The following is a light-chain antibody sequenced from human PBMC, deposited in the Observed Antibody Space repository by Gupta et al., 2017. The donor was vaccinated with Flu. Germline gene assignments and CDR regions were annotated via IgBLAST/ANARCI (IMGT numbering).Light chain of an antibody. CDR2: DAS. CDR3: QQRSNWYT. J-gene: IGKJ2*01. Sequence: SPATLSLSPGERATLSCRDSQSVSSYLAWYQQKPGQAPRLLIYDASNRATGIPARFSGSGSGTDFTLTISSLEPEDFAVYYCQQRSNWYTFGQGTXLEIK. CDR1: QSVSSY. V-gene: IGKV3-11*01.